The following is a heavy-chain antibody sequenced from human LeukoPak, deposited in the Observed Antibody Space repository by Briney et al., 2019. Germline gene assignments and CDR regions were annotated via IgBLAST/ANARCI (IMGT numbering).Heavy chain of an antibody. CDR1: GSSFTTYW. V-gene: IGHV5-51*01. CDR3: ATKIAAAGILGAFDI. D-gene: IGHD6-25*01. J-gene: IGHJ3*02. CDR2: IYPGDSDT. Sequence: GESLQISCKASGSSFTTYWIGWVRQLPGRGLEWMGIIYPGDSDTTYSPSFEGQVTISADKSITTAYLQWSSLKASDTAMYYCATKIAAAGILGAFDIWGHGTTVT.